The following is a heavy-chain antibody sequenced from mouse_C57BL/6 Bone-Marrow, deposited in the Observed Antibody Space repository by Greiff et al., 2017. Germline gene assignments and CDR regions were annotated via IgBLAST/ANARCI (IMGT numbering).Heavy chain of an antibody. CDR2: ISSGGSYT. V-gene: IGHV5-6*01. Sequence: EEKEVESGGDLVEPGGSLKLSCAASGFTFSSYGMSWVRQTPDKRMVWVATISSGGSYTYDPDSVKGRFTISRDNAKNTLYLQMSSLKSEDTAMYYCARLDSSGPFAYWGQGTLVTVSA. D-gene: IGHD3-2*02. J-gene: IGHJ3*01. CDR3: ARLDSSGPFAY. CDR1: GFTFSSYG.